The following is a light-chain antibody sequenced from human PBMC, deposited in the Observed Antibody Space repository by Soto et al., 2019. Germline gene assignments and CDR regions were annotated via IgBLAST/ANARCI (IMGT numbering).Light chain of an antibody. V-gene: IGKV1-39*01. J-gene: IGKJ4*01. CDR1: QSISSY. CDR3: QQSYSTPPT. Sequence: DIQMTQSPSSLSASVGDRVTITCRASQSISSYLNWYQQKPGKAPKLLIYAASSLQSGVPSRFSGSGSGTEFTLTISSLQPADFATYYCQQSYSTPPTFGGGTKVEIK. CDR2: AAS.